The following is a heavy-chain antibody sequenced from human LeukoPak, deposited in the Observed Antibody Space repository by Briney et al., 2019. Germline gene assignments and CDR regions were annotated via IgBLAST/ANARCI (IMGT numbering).Heavy chain of an antibody. CDR1: GFTFSSYA. J-gene: IGHJ4*02. Sequence: GGSLRLSCAASGFTFSSYAVSWVRQAPGKGLEWVAVISYDGSNKYYADSVKGRFTISRDNSKNTLYLQMNSLRAEDTAVYYCAREGSSYYFDYWGQGTLVTVSS. V-gene: IGHV3-30-3*01. CDR2: ISYDGSNK. CDR3: AREGSSYYFDY. D-gene: IGHD6-6*01.